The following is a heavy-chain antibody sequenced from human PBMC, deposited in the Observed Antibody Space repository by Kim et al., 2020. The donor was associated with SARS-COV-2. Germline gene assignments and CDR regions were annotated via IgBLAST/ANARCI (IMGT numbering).Heavy chain of an antibody. CDR3: AKDSFRWYVDIVATISRATDY. D-gene: IGHD5-12*01. CDR2: ISGSGGST. Sequence: GGSLRLSCAASGFTFSSYAMSWVRQAPGKGLEWVSAISGSGGSTYYADSVKGRFTISRDNSKNTLYLQMNSLRAEDTAVYYCAKDSFRWYVDIVATISRATDYWGQGTLVTVYS. J-gene: IGHJ4*02. CDR1: GFTFSSYA. V-gene: IGHV3-23*01.